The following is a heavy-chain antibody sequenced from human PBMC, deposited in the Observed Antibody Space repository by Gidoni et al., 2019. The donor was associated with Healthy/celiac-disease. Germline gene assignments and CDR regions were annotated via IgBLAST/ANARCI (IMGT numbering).Heavy chain of an antibody. CDR3: AKAPVRTSRTEGAFDI. Sequence: EVQLLESGGGLVQPGGSLRLSCAASGFTFSSYAMSWVRQAPGKGLEWVSAISGSGGSTYYADSVKGRFTISRDNSKNTLYLQMNSLRAEDTAVYYCAKAPVRTSRTEGAFDIWGQGKMVTVSS. D-gene: IGHD2-2*01. CDR1: GFTFSSYA. J-gene: IGHJ3*02. V-gene: IGHV3-23*01. CDR2: ISGSGGST.